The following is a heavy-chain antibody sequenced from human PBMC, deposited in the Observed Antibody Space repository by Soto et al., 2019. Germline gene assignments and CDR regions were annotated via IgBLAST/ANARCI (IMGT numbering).Heavy chain of an antibody. CDR2: IIPIFGTA. Sequence: GASVKVSCKASGGTFSSYAISWVRQAPGQGLEWMGGIIPIFGTANYAQKFQGRVTITADESTSTAYMELSSLRSEDTAVYYCARDLDYYGSGSAWRPAWGQGTLVTVSS. D-gene: IGHD3-10*01. V-gene: IGHV1-69*13. CDR1: GGTFSSYA. CDR3: ARDLDYYGSGSAWRPA. J-gene: IGHJ5*02.